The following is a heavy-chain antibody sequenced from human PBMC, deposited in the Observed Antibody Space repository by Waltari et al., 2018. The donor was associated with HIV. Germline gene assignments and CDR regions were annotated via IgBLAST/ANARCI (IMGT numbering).Heavy chain of an antibody. CDR3: ARDPRSSGYYGMDV. V-gene: IGHV3-53*01. J-gene: IGHJ6*02. Sequence: EVQLVASGGGLIEPGGSLRVSCAASGFTISSNYMSWVRQAPGKGLEWVSGSYSGGSRYYADSVKGLFIISRDNSKNTVSLHMNSLRAEDTAVYYCARDPRSSGYYGMDVWGQGIKVTVSS. CDR2: SYSGGSR. CDR1: GFTISSNY. D-gene: IGHD1-26*01.